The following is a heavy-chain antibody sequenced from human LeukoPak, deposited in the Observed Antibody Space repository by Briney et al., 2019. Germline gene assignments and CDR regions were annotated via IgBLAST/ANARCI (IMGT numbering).Heavy chain of an antibody. CDR1: GGSFSGYH. Sequence: SETLSFTCAVYGGSFSGYHWSWIRQPPGKGLEWIGEINHSGSTNYNPSLKSRVTISVDTSKNQFSLKLSSVTAADTAVYYCARGHKTGTSYYYYYYYMDVWGKGTTVTVSS. J-gene: IGHJ6*03. CDR3: ARGHKTGTSYYYYYYYMDV. D-gene: IGHD1-1*01. V-gene: IGHV4-34*01. CDR2: INHSGST.